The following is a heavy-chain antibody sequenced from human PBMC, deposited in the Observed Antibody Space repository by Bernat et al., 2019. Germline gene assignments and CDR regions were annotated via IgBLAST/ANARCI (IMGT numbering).Heavy chain of an antibody. J-gene: IGHJ4*02. CDR3: ATGAPAADY. Sequence: QLQLQESGPGLVKPSETLSLTCTVSGGSIRSSSYYWGWIRQPPGKGLEWIGSIYYSGSTYYNPALKSRVTISVDKSKNQFSLKLTSVTAADTAVYYCATGAPAADYWGQGTLVTVSS. D-gene: IGHD2-2*01. CDR1: GGSIRSSSYY. V-gene: IGHV4-39*01. CDR2: IYYSGST.